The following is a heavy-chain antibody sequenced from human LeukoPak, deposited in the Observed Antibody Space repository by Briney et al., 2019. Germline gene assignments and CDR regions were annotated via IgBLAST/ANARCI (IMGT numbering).Heavy chain of an antibody. J-gene: IGHJ4*02. V-gene: IGHV4-34*01. CDR2: INHSGST. CDR1: GGSFSGYY. Sequence: SETLSLTCAVYGGSFSGYYWSWIRQPPGKGLEWIGEINHSGSTNYNPSLKSRVTISVDTSKNQFSLKLSSVTAADTAVYYCARRGTYRRIDYWGQGTLVTVSS. D-gene: IGHD1-1*01. CDR3: ARRGTYRRIDY.